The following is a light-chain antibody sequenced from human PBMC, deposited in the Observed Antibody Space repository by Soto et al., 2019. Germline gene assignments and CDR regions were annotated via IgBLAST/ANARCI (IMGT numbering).Light chain of an antibody. Sequence: QSVLTQPPSVSGTPGQKVTISCSGSRANIGSNTVNWYQHLPGTVTKLLIYSNNQRPSGVPDRFSGSKSGTSASLAISGLQSEDEADYYCAAWEDSLNPSFVFGTGTQLTVL. V-gene: IGLV1-44*01. CDR2: SNN. J-gene: IGLJ7*01. CDR3: AAWEDSLNPSFV. CDR1: RANIGSNT.